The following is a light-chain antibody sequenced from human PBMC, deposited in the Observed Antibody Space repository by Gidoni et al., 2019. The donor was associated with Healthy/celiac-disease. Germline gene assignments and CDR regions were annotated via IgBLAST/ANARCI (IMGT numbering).Light chain of an antibody. CDR1: QSVSSY. CDR3: QQRSTL. Sequence: ALTQSPATLSLSPGERATLSCRASQSVSSYLAWYQQKPGQAPRLLIYDASNRATGIPARFSGSGSGTDFTLTSSSLESEDFAVYYCQQRSTLFGGGTKVEIK. V-gene: IGKV3-11*01. J-gene: IGKJ4*01. CDR2: DAS.